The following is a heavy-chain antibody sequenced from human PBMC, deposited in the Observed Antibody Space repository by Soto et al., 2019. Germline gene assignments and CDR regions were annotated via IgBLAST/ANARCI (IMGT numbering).Heavy chain of an antibody. J-gene: IGHJ4*01. Sequence: GGSLRLSCAASGFTFSTYAISWVRQAPGKGLDWVSTISGSGGGTYYADSVKGRFTISRDNSKDTLYLQMNSLKAEDTAVYYCATHPAYSGDSARGHGTLVTVSS. D-gene: IGHD2-21*01. V-gene: IGHV3-23*01. CDR1: GFTFSTYA. CDR2: ISGSGGGT. CDR3: ATHPAYSGDSA.